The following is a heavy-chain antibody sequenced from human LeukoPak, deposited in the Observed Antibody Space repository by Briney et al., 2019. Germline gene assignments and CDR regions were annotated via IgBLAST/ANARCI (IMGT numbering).Heavy chain of an antibody. Sequence: GGSLRLSCAASGFTFSSYGMHWVRQAPGKGLEWVANIKQDGSEKFYVDSVKGRFHISRDNAKNSLYLKINSLRAEDTAVFYCARGRYCSGGGCHYFDYWGQGTLVTVSS. V-gene: IGHV3-7*01. J-gene: IGHJ4*02. CDR3: ARGRYCSGGGCHYFDY. CDR1: GFTFSSYG. D-gene: IGHD2-15*01. CDR2: IKQDGSEK.